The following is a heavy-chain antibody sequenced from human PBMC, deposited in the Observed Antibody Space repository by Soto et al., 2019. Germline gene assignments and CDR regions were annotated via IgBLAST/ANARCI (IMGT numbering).Heavy chain of an antibody. CDR3: ARVHGYYYGMDV. J-gene: IGHJ6*02. Sequence: QVQLQESGPGLVKPSETLSLTCTVSGGSISSYYWSWIRQPPGKGLEWIGYIYYSGSTNYNPSLKRRVTISVDTSKNQFSLKLSSVTAADTAVYYCARVHGYYYGMDVWGQGTTVTVSS. V-gene: IGHV4-59*01. CDR1: GGSISSYY. CDR2: IYYSGST. D-gene: IGHD4-17*01.